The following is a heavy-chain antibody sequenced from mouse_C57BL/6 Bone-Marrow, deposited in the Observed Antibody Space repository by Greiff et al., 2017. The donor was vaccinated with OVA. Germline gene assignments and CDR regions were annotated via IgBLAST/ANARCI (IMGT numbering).Heavy chain of an antibody. CDR3: TGRYDFSYYFDY. CDR1: GFTFSNYW. Sequence: EVQLQQSGGGLVQPGGSMKLSCVASGFTFSNYWMNWVRQSPEKGLEWVAQIRLKSDNYATHYAESVKGRFTISRDDSKSSVYLQMNNLRAEDTGIYYCTGRYDFSYYFDYWGQGTTLTVSS. J-gene: IGHJ2*01. CDR2: IRLKSDNYAT. D-gene: IGHD2-4*01. V-gene: IGHV6-3*01.